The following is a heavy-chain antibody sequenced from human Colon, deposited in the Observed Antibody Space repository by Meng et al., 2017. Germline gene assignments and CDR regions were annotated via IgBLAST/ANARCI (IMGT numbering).Heavy chain of an antibody. CDR1: GFTFSSYE. D-gene: IGHD3-10*01. V-gene: IGHV3-48*03. J-gene: IGHJ3*02. Sequence: GGSLRLSCAASGFTFSSYEMNWVRQAPGKGLEWVSYISGSGSTIYYPDSVKGRFTISRDNAKNSLFLYMNSLRAEDTAVYYCARFYYGSDSSSIRTNDAFDIWGQGTMVTVSS. CDR3: ARFYYGSDSSSIRTNDAFDI. CDR2: ISGSGSTI.